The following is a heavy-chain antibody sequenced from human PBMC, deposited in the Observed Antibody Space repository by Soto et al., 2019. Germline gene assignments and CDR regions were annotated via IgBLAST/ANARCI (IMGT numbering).Heavy chain of an antibody. Sequence: SETLSLTCAVYGGSLSGHYWNWIRQPPGKGLEWIGEINHSGSTKYNPSLKSRVTMSVDTSKNQFSLNLRSVTAADTAVYYCARGNIAEAVVHWGQGTLVTVSS. CDR1: GGSLSGHY. CDR3: ARGNIAEAVVH. J-gene: IGHJ4*02. CDR2: INHSGST. V-gene: IGHV4-34*01. D-gene: IGHD6-13*01.